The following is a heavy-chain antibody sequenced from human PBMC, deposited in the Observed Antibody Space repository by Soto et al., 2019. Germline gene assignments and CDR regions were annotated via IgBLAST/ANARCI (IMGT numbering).Heavy chain of an antibody. Sequence: EVQLLESGGGVVQPGGSLRLSCAASGFTFSSYAMSWVRQAPGKGLEWVSAISGSGGSTYYADSVKGRFTISRDNSKNTLYIPRNRRRAEDTAVYYCAKDGLGFGELPYSDYWGQGTLVTVSS. D-gene: IGHD3-10*01. V-gene: IGHV3-23*01. CDR3: AKDGLGFGELPYSDY. CDR2: ISGSGGST. CDR1: GFTFSSYA. J-gene: IGHJ4*02.